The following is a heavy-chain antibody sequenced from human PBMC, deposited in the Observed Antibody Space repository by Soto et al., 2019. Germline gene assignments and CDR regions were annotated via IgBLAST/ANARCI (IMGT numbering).Heavy chain of an antibody. V-gene: IGHV1-2*02. J-gene: IGHJ5*02. CDR1: RYIFTAYF. D-gene: IGHD7-27*01. CDR2: INPNNGAT. CDR3: ASPYLGVRFGP. Sequence: ASVKVSCKAPRYIFTAYFMHWVRQAPGQGLEWMGWINPNNGATHYGLSFQGRVTMTRDTSISTAYMELSSLRSDDTAVYYCASPYLGVRFGPWGQGILVTVSS.